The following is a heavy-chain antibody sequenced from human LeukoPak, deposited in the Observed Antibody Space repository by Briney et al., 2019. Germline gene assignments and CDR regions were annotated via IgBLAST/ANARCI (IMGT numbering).Heavy chain of an antibody. CDR1: GFTFSSYE. V-gene: IGHV3-48*01. J-gene: IGHJ4*02. CDR3: ARGIAEIDY. D-gene: IGHD1-14*01. Sequence: GGSLRLSCAASGFTFSSYEMNWVRQAPGKGLEWVSYISSSSSIIYYADSVKGRFTISRDNAKNSLYLQMNSLRAEDTAVYYCARGIAEIDYWGQGTLVTVSS. CDR2: ISSSSSII.